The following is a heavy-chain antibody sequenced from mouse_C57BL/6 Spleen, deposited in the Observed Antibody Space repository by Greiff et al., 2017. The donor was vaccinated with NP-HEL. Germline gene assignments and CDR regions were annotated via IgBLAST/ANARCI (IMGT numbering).Heavy chain of an antibody. J-gene: IGHJ3*01. V-gene: IGHV3-6*01. Sequence: VQLQQSGPGLVKPSQSLSLTCSVTGYSITSGYYWNWIRQFPGNKLEWMGYISYDGSNNYNPSLKNRISITRDTPKNQFFLKLNSVTTEDTATYYCARDYGSSDWFAYWGQGTLVTVSA. D-gene: IGHD1-1*01. CDR2: ISYDGSN. CDR3: ARDYGSSDWFAY. CDR1: GYSITSGYY.